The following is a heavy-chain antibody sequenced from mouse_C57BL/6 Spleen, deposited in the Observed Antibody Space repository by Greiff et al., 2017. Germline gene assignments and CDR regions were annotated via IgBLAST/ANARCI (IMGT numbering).Heavy chain of an antibody. CDR3: ARGHWEFAY. V-gene: IGHV5-16*01. Sequence: EVKLMESEGGLVQPGSSMKLSCTASGFTFSDYYMAWVRQVPEKGLEWVANINYDGSSTYYLDSLKSRFIISRDNAKNILYLQMSSLKSEDTATYYCARGHWEFAYWGQGTLVTVSA. CDR1: GFTFSDYY. CDR2: INYDGSST. D-gene: IGHD4-1*01. J-gene: IGHJ3*01.